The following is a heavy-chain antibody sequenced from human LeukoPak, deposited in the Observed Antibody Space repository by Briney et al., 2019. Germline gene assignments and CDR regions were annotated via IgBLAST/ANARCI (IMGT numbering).Heavy chain of an antibody. D-gene: IGHD5-12*01. J-gene: IGHJ4*02. V-gene: IGHV4-59*01. CDR1: GGSIGSYY. CDR3: ARVSHSGYGLFDY. Sequence: SETLSLTCTVSGGSIGSYYWSWIRQPPGKGLEWIGYIYYSGGTNYNPSLKSRVTISVDTSKNLFSLKLSSVTAADTAVYYCARVSHSGYGLFDYWSQGTLVTVSS. CDR2: IYYSGGT.